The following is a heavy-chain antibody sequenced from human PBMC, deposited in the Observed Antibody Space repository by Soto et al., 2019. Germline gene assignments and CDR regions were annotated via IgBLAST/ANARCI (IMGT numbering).Heavy chain of an antibody. J-gene: IGHJ4*02. CDR2: TYYRSNWYT. V-gene: IGHV6-1*01. CDR3: ARGSYYSGWV. D-gene: IGHD6-19*01. CDR1: GDSVSSTSTA. Sequence: QTLSLTCVISGDSVSSTSTAWSWIRQSPSRGLEWLGRTYYRSNWYTDYAVSVKSRITISPDTSKNQFSLQLNSVTPEDTAVYYCARGSYYSGWVWGQGTLVTVSS.